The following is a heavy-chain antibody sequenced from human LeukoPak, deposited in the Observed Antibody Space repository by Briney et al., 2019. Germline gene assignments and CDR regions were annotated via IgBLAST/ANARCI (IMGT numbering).Heavy chain of an antibody. V-gene: IGHV1-46*01. J-gene: IGHJ4*02. CDR2: INPSGGST. CDR3: ARGNINDYGDSSALDY. Sequence: GASVTVSCTASGYTFTSYYMHWVRQAPGQGLEWMGIINPSGGSTSYAQKFQGRVTMTRDTSTSTVYMELSSLRSEDTAVYYCARGNINDYGDSSALDYWGQGTLVTVSS. CDR1: GYTFTSYY. D-gene: IGHD4-17*01.